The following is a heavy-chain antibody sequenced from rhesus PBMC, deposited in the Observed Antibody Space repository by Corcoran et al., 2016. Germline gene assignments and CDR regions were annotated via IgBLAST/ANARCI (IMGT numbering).Heavy chain of an antibody. V-gene: IGHV4-65*01. CDR2: IIGSSSST. Sequence: QVQLQESGPGLVKPSETLSLTCAVSVGSISSSNWWSWIRQPPGKGLEWIGYIIGSSSSTYYNPSLKSRVNISTDTSKNQFSLKLSSVTAADTAVYYCARREYSSWSGYYGLDSWGQGVVVTFSS. D-gene: IGHD6-13*01. CDR3: ARREYSSWSGYYGLDS. CDR1: VGSISSSNW. J-gene: IGHJ6*01.